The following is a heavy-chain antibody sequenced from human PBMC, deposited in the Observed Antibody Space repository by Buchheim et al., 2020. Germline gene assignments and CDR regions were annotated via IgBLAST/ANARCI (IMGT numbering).Heavy chain of an antibody. CDR2: ITGSGHDT. Sequence: EVQLLESGGGLVQPGGSLRLSCAASGFTFSSYAMTWVRQAPGKGLEWVSTITGSGHDTYYADSVKGRFILSRDNSKNTLYLEMNSLRPEDTAVYYCAKGCHRGPISFLIDGWGQGTL. D-gene: IGHD2-15*01. V-gene: IGHV3-23*01. CDR1: GFTFSSYA. CDR3: AKGCHRGPISFLIDG. J-gene: IGHJ4*02.